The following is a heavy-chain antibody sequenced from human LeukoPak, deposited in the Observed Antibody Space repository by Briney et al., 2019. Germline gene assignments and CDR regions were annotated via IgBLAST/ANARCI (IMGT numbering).Heavy chain of an antibody. Sequence: GGSLRLSCAASGFTFSSYGMSWVRQAPGKGLEWVSAISGSGGSTYYADSVKGRFTISRDNSKNTLYLQMNSLRAEDTAVYYCAKEAGYCSSTSCYQGGGGLIYYYYYMDVWGKGTTVTIS. D-gene: IGHD2-2*01. J-gene: IGHJ6*03. CDR1: GFTFSSYG. CDR2: ISGSGGST. CDR3: AKEAGYCSSTSCYQGGGGLIYYYYYMDV. V-gene: IGHV3-23*01.